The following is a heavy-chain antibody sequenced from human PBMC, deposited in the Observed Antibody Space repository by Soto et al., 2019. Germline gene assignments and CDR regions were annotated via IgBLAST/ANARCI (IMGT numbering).Heavy chain of an antibody. V-gene: IGHV1-2*04. Sequence: ASVKVSCKASGYTFTGYYMHWVRQAPGQGLEWMGWINPNSGGTNYAQKFQGWVTMTGDTSISTVYMELSRLRSDETAVYYCARAYYDFWSGYYTGDEYYFDYWGQGTLVTVSS. J-gene: IGHJ4*02. CDR1: GYTFTGYY. D-gene: IGHD3-3*01. CDR3: ARAYYDFWSGYYTGDEYYFDY. CDR2: INPNSGGT.